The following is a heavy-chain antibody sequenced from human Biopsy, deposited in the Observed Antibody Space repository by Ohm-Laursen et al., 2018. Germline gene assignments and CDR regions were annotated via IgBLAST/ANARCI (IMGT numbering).Heavy chain of an antibody. Sequence: ASVKVSCKASGYTFTGCHVHWERQAPGQGLEWMGWINAKTGDTNYAQKFQGRVTMTRDTSISTAYVDLSSLRSDDTAVYYCTRGGYYYDSLAYYYWFDPWGQGTLVTVSS. V-gene: IGHV1-2*02. CDR1: GYTFTGCH. CDR2: INAKTGDT. D-gene: IGHD3-22*01. J-gene: IGHJ5*02. CDR3: TRGGYYYDSLAYYYWFDP.